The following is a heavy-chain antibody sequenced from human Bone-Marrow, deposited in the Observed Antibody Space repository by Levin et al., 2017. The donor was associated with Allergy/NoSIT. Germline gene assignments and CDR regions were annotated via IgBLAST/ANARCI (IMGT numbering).Heavy chain of an antibody. CDR3: VRENLWAFDV. D-gene: IGHD3-10*01. CDR1: GFIFRPYS. J-gene: IGHJ3*01. Sequence: QSGGSLRLSCVASGFIFRPYSMNWVRQAPGRGLEWIAHISGDGYATYYADSVKGRLTLSRDNAQNSLYLQMNGLRDDDTAVYYCVRENLWAFDVWGQGTAVTVSS. V-gene: IGHV3-48*02. CDR2: ISGDGYAT.